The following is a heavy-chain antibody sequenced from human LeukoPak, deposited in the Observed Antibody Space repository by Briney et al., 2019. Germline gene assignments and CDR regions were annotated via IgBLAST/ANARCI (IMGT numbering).Heavy chain of an antibody. Sequence: SETLSLTCAVYGGSFSGYYWSWIRQPPGKGLEWIGEINHSGSTNYNPSLKSRVTISVDTSKNQFSLKLSSVTAADTAVYYCARDSWTGDLWYFDLWGRGTLVTVSS. CDR3: ARDSWTGDLWYFDL. CDR1: GGSFSGYY. V-gene: IGHV4-34*01. D-gene: IGHD3/OR15-3a*01. CDR2: INHSGST. J-gene: IGHJ2*01.